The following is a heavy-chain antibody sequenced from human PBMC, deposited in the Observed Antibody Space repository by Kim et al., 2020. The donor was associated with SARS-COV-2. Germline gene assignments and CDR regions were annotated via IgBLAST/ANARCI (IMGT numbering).Heavy chain of an antibody. J-gene: IGHJ4*02. V-gene: IGHV4-59*13. Sequence: SETLSLTCTVSGGSISSYYWSWIQQPPGKGLEWIGYIYYSGSTNYNPSLKSRVTIPVDTSKNQFSLKLSSVTAADTAVYYCASLLWFGELCYFDYWGQGTLVTVSS. CDR2: IYYSGST. CDR1: GGSISSYY. D-gene: IGHD3-10*01. CDR3: ASLLWFGELCYFDY.